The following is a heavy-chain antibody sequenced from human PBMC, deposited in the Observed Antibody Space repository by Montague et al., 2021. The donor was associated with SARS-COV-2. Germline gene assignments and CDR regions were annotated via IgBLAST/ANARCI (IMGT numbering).Heavy chain of an antibody. J-gene: IGHJ6*02. V-gene: IGHV3-21*01. Sequence: SLRLSCAASGFTFSSYNMNLVRQAPGKGLEWVSSISNSSSYIYYXDSXKGLFTISRDNAKNSLYLQMNSLRAEDTAVYYCARDSALLWFGELLPPGYYYGMDVWGQGTTVTGSS. CDR2: ISNSSSYI. CDR1: GFTFSSYN. D-gene: IGHD3-10*01. CDR3: ARDSALLWFGELLPPGYYYGMDV.